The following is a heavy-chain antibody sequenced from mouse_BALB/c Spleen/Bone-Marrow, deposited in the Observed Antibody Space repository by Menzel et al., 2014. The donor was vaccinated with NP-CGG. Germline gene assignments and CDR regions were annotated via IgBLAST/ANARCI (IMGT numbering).Heavy chain of an antibody. D-gene: IGHD1-1*01. CDR2: INPSNGGT. J-gene: IGHJ1*01. CDR1: GYSFTRYY. CDR3: TRSNYGYWYFDV. Sequence: QVQLQQPGAELVKPGASVKLSCKASGYSFTRYYMHWVKQRPGQGLEWIGEINPSNGGTNFNEKFKSKATLTVDKSSSTAYMQFSSLTSEDSAVYYCTRSNYGYWYFDVWGAGTTVAVSS. V-gene: IGHV1S81*02.